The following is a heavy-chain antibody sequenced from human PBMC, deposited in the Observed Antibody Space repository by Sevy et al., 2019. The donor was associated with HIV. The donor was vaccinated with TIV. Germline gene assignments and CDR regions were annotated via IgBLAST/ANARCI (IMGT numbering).Heavy chain of an antibody. Sequence: GGYLRLSCAASGFTFSSYSMNWVRQAPGKGLEWVSYISSSSSTIYYADSVKGRFTISRDNAKNSLYLQMNSLRDEDTAVYYCARGHDYGDDGGYYYYMDVWGKGTTVTVSS. J-gene: IGHJ6*03. V-gene: IGHV3-48*02. CDR2: ISSSSSTI. CDR1: GFTFSSYS. D-gene: IGHD4-17*01. CDR3: ARGHDYGDDGGYYYYMDV.